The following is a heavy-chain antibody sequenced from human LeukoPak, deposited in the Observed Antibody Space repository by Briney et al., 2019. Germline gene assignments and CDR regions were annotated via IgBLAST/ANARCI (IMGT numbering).Heavy chain of an antibody. CDR1: GGSISSYY. CDR2: IYTSGST. Sequence: SETLSLTCTVSGGSISSYYWSWIRQPAGKGLEWIGRIYTSGSTNYNPFLKSRVTMSVDTSKNQFSLKLSSVTAADTAVYYCARDLPFQLLYGHDAFDIWGQGTMVTVSS. D-gene: IGHD2-2*02. V-gene: IGHV4-4*07. J-gene: IGHJ3*02. CDR3: ARDLPFQLLYGHDAFDI.